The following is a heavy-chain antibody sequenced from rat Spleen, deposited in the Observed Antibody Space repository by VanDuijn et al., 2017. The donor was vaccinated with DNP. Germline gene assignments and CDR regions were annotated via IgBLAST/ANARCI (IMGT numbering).Heavy chain of an antibody. Sequence: EVQLVESGGGLVQPKGSLKLSCAASGFDFNTYAMNWVRQAPGKGLDWVASISIKTHNYATLYADSVKERFTISRDDAKSTLYLQMDSLRSEDTATYYCATSYAHVFDYWGQGVMVTVSS. D-gene: IGHD1-12*01. CDR3: ATSYAHVFDY. CDR2: ISIKTHNYAT. V-gene: IGHV10-4*01. CDR1: GFDFNTYA. J-gene: IGHJ2*01.